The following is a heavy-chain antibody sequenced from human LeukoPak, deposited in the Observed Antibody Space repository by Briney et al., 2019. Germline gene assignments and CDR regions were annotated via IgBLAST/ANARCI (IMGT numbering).Heavy chain of an antibody. D-gene: IGHD6-19*01. V-gene: IGHV1-69*13. CDR2: IIPIFGTA. Sequence: SVKVSCKASGGTFSSYAISWVRQAPGQGLEWMGGIIPIFGTANYAQKFQGRVTITADESTSTAYMELSSLRSEDTAVYYCARALGYSSGWYWNFQHWGQGTLVTVSS. CDR1: GGTFSSYA. J-gene: IGHJ1*01. CDR3: ARALGYSSGWYWNFQH.